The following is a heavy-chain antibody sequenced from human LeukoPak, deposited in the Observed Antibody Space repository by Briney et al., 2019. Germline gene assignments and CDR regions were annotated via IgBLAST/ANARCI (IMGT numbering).Heavy chain of an antibody. CDR3: ARGGGYCSGGSCYSHYYYAIDV. CDR1: GDSVSSNSAA. V-gene: IGHV6-1*01. CDR2: TYYRSKWYN. J-gene: IGHJ6*02. Sequence: SQTLSLTCAISGDSVSSNSAAWNWIRQSPSRGLEWLGRTYYRSKWYNDYAVSVKSRISINPDTSKNQVSLQLNSVTPEDTAVYYCARGGGYCSGGSCYSHYYYAIDVWGQGTTVTVSS. D-gene: IGHD2-15*01.